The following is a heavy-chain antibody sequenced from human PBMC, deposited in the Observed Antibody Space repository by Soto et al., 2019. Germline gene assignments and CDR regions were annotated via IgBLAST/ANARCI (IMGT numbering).Heavy chain of an antibody. CDR3: ARDYGSGTYYKGNWFDP. Sequence: QVQLQESGPGLMKPSQTLSLTCSVSGGSISSGGHYWSWIRQHPGKGLEWIGYIDHSGSTYYNPSHKSRVTISVDTSKNQFSLNLSSVTAADTAVYYCARDYGSGTYYKGNWFDPWGQGTLVTVSS. CDR2: IDHSGST. D-gene: IGHD3-10*01. V-gene: IGHV4-31*03. J-gene: IGHJ5*02. CDR1: GGSISSGGHY.